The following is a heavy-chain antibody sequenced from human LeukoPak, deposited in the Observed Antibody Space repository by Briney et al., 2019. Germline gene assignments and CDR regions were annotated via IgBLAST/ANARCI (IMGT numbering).Heavy chain of an antibody. Sequence: QSGGSLRLSCAASGFTFSSYAMSWVRQAPGKGLEWVSAISGSGDSTYYADSVKGRFTISRDNSKNTLDLQMNSLRAEDTAVYYCAKGNYDILTGYYLGFDYWGQGTLVTVSS. CDR1: GFTFSSYA. D-gene: IGHD3-9*01. CDR3: AKGNYDILTGYYLGFDY. CDR2: ISGSGDST. J-gene: IGHJ4*02. V-gene: IGHV3-23*01.